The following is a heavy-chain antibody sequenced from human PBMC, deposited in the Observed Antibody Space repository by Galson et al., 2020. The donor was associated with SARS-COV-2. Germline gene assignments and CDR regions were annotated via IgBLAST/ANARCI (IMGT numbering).Heavy chain of an antibody. D-gene: IGHD3-3*01. J-gene: IGHJ4*02. CDR2: ISGSGGST. V-gene: IGHV3-23*01. CDR3: AKNGDSLITIFGVVIISFLVDY. Sequence: GGSLRLSCAASGFTFSSYAMSWVRQAPGKGLEWVSAISGSGGSTYYADSVKGRFTISRDNSKNTLYLQMNSLRAEDTAVYYCAKNGDSLITIFGVVIISFLVDYWGQGTLVTVSS. CDR1: GFTFSSYA.